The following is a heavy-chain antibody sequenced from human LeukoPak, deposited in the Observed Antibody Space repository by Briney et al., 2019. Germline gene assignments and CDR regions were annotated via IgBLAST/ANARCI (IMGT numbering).Heavy chain of an antibody. D-gene: IGHD3-3*02. CDR3: AIQNHFWNGYYL. Sequence: ASLKVSCRASGYSFSESGLSWVRQAPGQGLEWMGWINPNSGDTNYAQKFQGRVTMTRDTSISTAYMELSRLRSDDTAVYYCAIQNHFWNGYYLWGQGTLVTVSS. CDR2: INPNSGDT. CDR1: GYSFSESG. V-gene: IGHV1-2*02. J-gene: IGHJ5*02.